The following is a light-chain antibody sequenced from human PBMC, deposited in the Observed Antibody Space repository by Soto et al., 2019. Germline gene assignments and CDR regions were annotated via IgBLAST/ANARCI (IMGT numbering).Light chain of an antibody. Sequence: QSILSQPASVSVSLGRSITISCTGTSSDVGSYNLVYWYQQHPGKAPKLMIYEGSKRPSGVSNHFFGSQSGNTASLTISGLQAEDEADYYCFSYAGSSTYVFGTGTKVPVL. J-gene: IGLJ1*01. V-gene: IGLV2-23*01. CDR2: EGS. CDR1: SSDVGSYNL. CDR3: FSYAGSSTYV.